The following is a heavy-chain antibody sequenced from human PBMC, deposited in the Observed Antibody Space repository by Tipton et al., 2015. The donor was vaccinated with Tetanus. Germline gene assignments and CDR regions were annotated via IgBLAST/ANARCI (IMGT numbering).Heavy chain of an antibody. D-gene: IGHD6-6*01. V-gene: IGHV3-23*04. Sequence: QLVQSGGGVVQPGRSLRLSCAASGFTFSSYAMSWVRQAPGKGLEWVSAVSGRGSSTYYADSVKGRFTISRDSSKNTLYLQMNSLRAEDTAVYYCAKGLWYSSSSYFDYWGQGTLVTVSS. CDR3: AKGLWYSSSSYFDY. CDR1: GFTFSSYA. CDR2: VSGRGSST. J-gene: IGHJ4*02.